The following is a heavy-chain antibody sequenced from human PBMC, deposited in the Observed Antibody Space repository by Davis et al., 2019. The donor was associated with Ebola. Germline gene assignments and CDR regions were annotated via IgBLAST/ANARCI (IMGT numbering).Heavy chain of an antibody. V-gene: IGHV4-31*03. J-gene: IGHJ4*02. CDR2: IYYSGTT. Sequence: MPSETLSLTCSVAGGSISSGGYYWNWIRQHPGEGLEWIGIIYYSGTTHYNPSLKSRVIISRDTSKNQFSLKLSSVTAADTAVYYCARMGLSSGYYFFDYWGQGTLVTVSS. CDR1: GGSISSGGYY. CDR3: ARMGLSSGYYFFDY. D-gene: IGHD3-22*01.